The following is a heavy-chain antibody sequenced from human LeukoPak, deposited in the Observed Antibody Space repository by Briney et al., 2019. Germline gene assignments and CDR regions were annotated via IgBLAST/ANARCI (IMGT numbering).Heavy chain of an antibody. CDR2: IIPIFSTS. V-gene: IGHV1-69*13. CDR1: GGTFSSYA. D-gene: IGHD3-3*01. CDR3: ATEGVVHY. Sequence: GAAVKVSCKASGGTFSSYAINWVRQAPGQGLEWMGEIIPIFSTSNYAQKFQGRVTITADESTSIAYMELSRLRSDDTAVYYCATEGVVHYWGQGTLVTVSS. J-gene: IGHJ4*02.